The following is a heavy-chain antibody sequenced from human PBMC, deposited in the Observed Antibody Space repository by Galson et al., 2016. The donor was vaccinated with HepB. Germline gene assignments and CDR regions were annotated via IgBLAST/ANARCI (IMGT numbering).Heavy chain of an antibody. CDR2: ISRTSTYI. J-gene: IGHJ4*02. D-gene: IGHD3-22*01. V-gene: IGHV3-21*01. Sequence: SLRLSCAASGFTFSEFKFNWVRQAPGKGPEWVASISRTSTYIEYAAAVRGRFIISRDNAENSLYRQMDTLRAEDTAVYYCARDLSYYDSCVSDFWGQGTLVTVSS. CDR1: GFTFSEFK. CDR3: ARDLSYYDSCVSDF.